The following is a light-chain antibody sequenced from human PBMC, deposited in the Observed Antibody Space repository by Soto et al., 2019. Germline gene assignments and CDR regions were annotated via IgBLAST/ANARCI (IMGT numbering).Light chain of an antibody. CDR2: EVI. V-gene: IGLV2-14*01. CDR1: SSDVAGYNY. CDR3: SSYTSSGTRV. J-gene: IGLJ2*01. Sequence: QSALTQPASVSGSLGQSITVSCTGTSSDVAGYNYVSWYQQYPGKAPKLMIYEVINRPSGISNRFSGSKSGNTASLTISGLQAEDEADYYCSSYTSSGTRVFGGGTQLTVL.